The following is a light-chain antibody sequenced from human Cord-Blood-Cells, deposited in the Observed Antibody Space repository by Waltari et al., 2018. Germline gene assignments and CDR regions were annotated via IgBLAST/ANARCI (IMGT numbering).Light chain of an antibody. CDR2: GAS. CDR1: ERVRGN. Sequence: DIVMTQPPATLSVSPGERATLSCRASERVRGNLAWYQHKPGQAPRLLNYGASTRATGIPATFSGSGSGTEFTLTISSLQSEDFAVYYCQQYNNWYSFCQGTKLEIK. CDR3: QQYNNWYS. J-gene: IGKJ2*03. V-gene: IGKV3-15*01.